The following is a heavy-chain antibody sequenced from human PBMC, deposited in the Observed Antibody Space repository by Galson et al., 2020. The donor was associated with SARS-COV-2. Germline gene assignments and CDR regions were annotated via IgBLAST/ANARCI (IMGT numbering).Heavy chain of an antibody. CDR2: ISGSGGST. Sequence: GESLKISCAASGFTFSSYAMSWVRQAPGKGLEWVSAISGSGGSTYYADSVKGRFTISRDNSKNTLYLQMNSLRAEDTAVYYCAKGWSYIGSYLDYWGQGTLVTVSS. CDR3: AKGWSYIGSYLDY. V-gene: IGHV3-23*01. D-gene: IGHD1-26*01. J-gene: IGHJ4*02. CDR1: GFTFSSYA.